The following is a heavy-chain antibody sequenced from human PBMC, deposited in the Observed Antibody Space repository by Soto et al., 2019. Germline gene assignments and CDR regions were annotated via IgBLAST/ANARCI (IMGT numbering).Heavy chain of an antibody. J-gene: IGHJ6*02. CDR3: VKHLDSSSRGSDYYYYYGMDV. Sequence: PGGSLRLSCSASGFTFSSYAMHWVRQAPGKGLEYVSAISSNGGSTYYADSVKGRFTISRDNSKNTLYLQMSSLRAEDTAVYYCVKHLDSSSRGSDYYYYYGMDVWGQGTTVTVSS. D-gene: IGHD6-13*01. CDR1: GFTFSSYA. CDR2: ISSNGGST. V-gene: IGHV3-64D*08.